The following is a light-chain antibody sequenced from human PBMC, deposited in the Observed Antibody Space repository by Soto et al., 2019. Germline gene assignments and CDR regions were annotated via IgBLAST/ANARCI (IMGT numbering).Light chain of an antibody. CDR1: QGISNY. CDR2: AAS. J-gene: IGKJ1*01. Sequence: DIQMTQSPSSLSASVGDRVTITCRASQGISNYLAWYQQKPGKVPKLLIYAASTLQSGVLSRFSGSGSGTDVTLPISSLQPEHVATYYCQKYNSAPWTFGQGTKVEIK. CDR3: QKYNSAPWT. V-gene: IGKV1-27*01.